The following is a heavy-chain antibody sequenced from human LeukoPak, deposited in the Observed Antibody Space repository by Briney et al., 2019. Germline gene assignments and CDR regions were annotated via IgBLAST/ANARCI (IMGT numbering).Heavy chain of an antibody. Sequence: ASVKVSCKASGYTFTGYYMHWVRQAPGQGLEWMGWINPNSGGTNYAQKFQGRVTMTRDTSISTAYMELSSLRPEDTAVYYCARGPARTAEYFQHWGQGTLVTVSS. V-gene: IGHV1-2*02. CDR2: INPNSGGT. D-gene: IGHD3/OR15-3a*01. CDR3: ARGPARTAEYFQH. CDR1: GYTFTGYY. J-gene: IGHJ1*01.